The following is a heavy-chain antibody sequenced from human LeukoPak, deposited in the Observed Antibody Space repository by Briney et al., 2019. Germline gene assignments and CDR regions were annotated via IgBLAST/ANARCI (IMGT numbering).Heavy chain of an antibody. J-gene: IGHJ5*02. Sequence: ASVKVSCKASGYTFTSYGISWMRQAPGQGLEWMGWISAYNGKTNYAQKLQGRVTMTTDTSTSTAYMELRSLRSDDTAVYYCARADLGYCSSTSCYSGNWFDPWGQGTLVTVSS. D-gene: IGHD2-2*01. CDR1: GYTFTSYG. V-gene: IGHV1-18*01. CDR3: ARADLGYCSSTSCYSGNWFDP. CDR2: ISAYNGKT.